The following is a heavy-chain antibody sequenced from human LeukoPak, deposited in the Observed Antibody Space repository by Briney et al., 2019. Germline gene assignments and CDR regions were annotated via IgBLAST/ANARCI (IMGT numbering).Heavy chain of an antibody. V-gene: IGHV3-23*01. J-gene: IGHJ4*02. CDR3: ANTGIAVAGTNY. D-gene: IGHD6-19*01. CDR2: LGGSGSRT. CDR1: GFTFSSYA. Sequence: GGSLRLSCAASGFTFSSYAMSWVRQAPGRGLEWVSSLGGSGSRTYYADSVKGRFTISRDNSKNTLYLQMNSLRAEDTAVYYCANTGIAVAGTNYWGQGTLVTVSS.